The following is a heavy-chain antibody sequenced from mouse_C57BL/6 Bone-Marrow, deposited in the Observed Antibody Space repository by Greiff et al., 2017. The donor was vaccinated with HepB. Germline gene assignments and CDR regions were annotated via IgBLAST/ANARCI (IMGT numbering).Heavy chain of an antibody. CDR2: IDPSDSYT. Sequence: QVQLQQSGAELVMPGASVKLSCKASGYTFTSYWMHWVKQRPGQGLEWIGEIDPSDSYTNYNQKFKGKSTLTVDKSSSTAYMQLSSLTSEDSAVYYCARRGYGYYDYDIAYWGQGTLVTVSA. CDR1: GYTFTSYW. J-gene: IGHJ3*01. D-gene: IGHD2-4*01. CDR3: ARRGYGYYDYDIAY. V-gene: IGHV1-69*01.